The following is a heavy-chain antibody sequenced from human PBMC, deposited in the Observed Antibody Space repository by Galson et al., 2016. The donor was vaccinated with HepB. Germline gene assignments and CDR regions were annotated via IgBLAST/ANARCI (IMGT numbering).Heavy chain of an antibody. Sequence: SLRLSCAASGFTFTSYAMSWVRRAPGKGLEWVSGISGRDGRTYYADSVKGRFTISRDNSKNTLDLQINSLRAEDTAVYYCAKGEVWGSRYFYGVDVWGQGPTVTVSS. CDR1: GFTFTSYA. CDR2: ISGRDGRT. J-gene: IGHJ6*02. CDR3: AKGEVWGSRYFYGVDV. V-gene: IGHV3-23*01. D-gene: IGHD2-21*01.